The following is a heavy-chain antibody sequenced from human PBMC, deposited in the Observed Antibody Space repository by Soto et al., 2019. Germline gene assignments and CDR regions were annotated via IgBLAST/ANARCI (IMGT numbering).Heavy chain of an antibody. CDR3: TRRGDTAMANFDY. CDR1: GLTFGDYS. CDR2: ITSEAFGGTT. D-gene: IGHD5-18*01. Sequence: SLRLSCTTSGLTFGDYSMSWFRKAPGKGLEWIGFITSEAFGGTTEYAASVKGRFTISRDDSKNTAYLQMNSLKTEDTAVYYCTRRGDTAMANFDYWGQGIVVTVSS. J-gene: IGHJ4*02. V-gene: IGHV3-49*03.